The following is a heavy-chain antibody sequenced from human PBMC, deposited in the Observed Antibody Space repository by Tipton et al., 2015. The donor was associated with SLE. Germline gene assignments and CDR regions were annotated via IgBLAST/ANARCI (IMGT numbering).Heavy chain of an antibody. CDR3: ARGSASVTIFGVVVGAFDF. J-gene: IGHJ3*01. CDR1: GFTFSNYA. D-gene: IGHD3-3*01. CDR2: ISYDGTYK. Sequence: LSCAASGFTFSNYAMHWVRQAPGKGLEWVAVISYDGTYKYYADSVKGRFTISRDNSKNTLSLQMNSLRPEDTAVYYCARGSASVTIFGVVVGAFDFWGQGTVVTVSS. V-gene: IGHV3-30-3*01.